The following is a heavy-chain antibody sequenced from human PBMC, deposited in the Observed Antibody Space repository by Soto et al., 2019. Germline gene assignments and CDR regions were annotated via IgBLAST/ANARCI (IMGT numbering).Heavy chain of an antibody. V-gene: IGHV3-33*01. CDR1: GFTFSSYG. CDR2: IWYDGSNK. CDR3: ARGGEDIVVVVAALTYFDY. Sequence: GGSLRLSCAASGFTFSSYGMHWVRQAPGKGLEWVAVIWYDGSNKYYADSVKGRFTISRDNSKNTLYLQMNSLRAEDTAVYYCARGGEDIVVVVAALTYFDYWGQGTLVTVSS. D-gene: IGHD2-15*01. J-gene: IGHJ4*02.